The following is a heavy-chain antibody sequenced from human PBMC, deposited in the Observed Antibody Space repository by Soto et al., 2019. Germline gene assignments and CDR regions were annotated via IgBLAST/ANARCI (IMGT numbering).Heavy chain of an antibody. Sequence: GGSLRLSCAASGFPFSTFEMTWVRQAPGEGLEWVSIIRPSGDSTDYADSVKGRFTISRDNSKNTLYLQLNNLRAEDTAVYYCVKGGWLDYWGQGTVVTVSS. D-gene: IGHD5-12*01. J-gene: IGHJ4*02. CDR3: VKGGWLDY. CDR1: GFPFSTFE. V-gene: IGHV3-23*01. CDR2: IRPSGDST.